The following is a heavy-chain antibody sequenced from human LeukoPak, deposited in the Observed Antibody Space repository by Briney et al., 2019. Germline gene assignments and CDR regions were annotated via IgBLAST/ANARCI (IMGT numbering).Heavy chain of an antibody. Sequence: PGGSLRLSCAASGFTFSSYAMSWVRQAPGKGLEWVSAISGSGGSTYYADSVKGRFTISRDNAKNSLYLQMNSLRAEDTALYYCARWERYSSSDIWGQGTMVTVSS. CDR1: GFTFSSYA. J-gene: IGHJ3*02. CDR2: ISGSGGST. D-gene: IGHD6-19*01. V-gene: IGHV3-23*01. CDR3: ARWERYSSSDI.